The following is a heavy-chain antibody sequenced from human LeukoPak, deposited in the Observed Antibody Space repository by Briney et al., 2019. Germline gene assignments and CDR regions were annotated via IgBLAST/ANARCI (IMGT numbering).Heavy chain of an antibody. V-gene: IGHV1-18*01. CDR2: ISDYNGNT. CDR3: ARDSGSGWDLFDY. Sequence: ASVKVSCKGSAYTFTIYGIGWVRQAPGQGLEWMGWISDYNGNTNYAQKLQGRVTMTTDTSTSTAYMELRSLRSDDTAVYYCARDSGSGWDLFDYWGQGTLVSVSS. D-gene: IGHD6-19*01. CDR1: AYTFTIYG. J-gene: IGHJ4*02.